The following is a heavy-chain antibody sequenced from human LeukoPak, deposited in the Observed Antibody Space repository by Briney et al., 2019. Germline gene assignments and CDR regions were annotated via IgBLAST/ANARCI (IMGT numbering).Heavy chain of an antibody. D-gene: IGHD1-26*01. J-gene: IGHJ4*02. CDR2: ISGYNGYT. CDR1: GYSFISYG. V-gene: IGHV1-18*01. CDR3: AGDSSGSYYFDY. Sequence: ASVKVSCKASGYSFISYGITWVRQAPGQGLEWMGWISGYNGYTNYAQQFQGRVTMTTDTSTSTAYMEVRSLRSDDTAVYYCAGDSSGSYYFDYWGRGTLVTVSS.